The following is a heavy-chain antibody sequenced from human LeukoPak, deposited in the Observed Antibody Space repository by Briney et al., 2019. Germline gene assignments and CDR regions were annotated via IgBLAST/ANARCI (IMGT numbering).Heavy chain of an antibody. V-gene: IGHV4-31*03. CDR2: IYYSGST. D-gene: IGHD3-10*01. Sequence: PSETLSLTCTVSGGSISSGGYYWSWIRQHPGKGLEWIGYIYYSGSTYYNPSLKSRVTISVDTSKNQFSLKLSSVTAADTAVYCCARVGYYYGSGSYCFDYWGQGTLVTVSS. J-gene: IGHJ4*02. CDR1: GGSISSGGYY. CDR3: ARVGYYYGSGSYCFDY.